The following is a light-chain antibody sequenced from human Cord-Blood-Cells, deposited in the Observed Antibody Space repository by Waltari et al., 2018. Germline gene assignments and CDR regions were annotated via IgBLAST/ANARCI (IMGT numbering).Light chain of an antibody. CDR3: SSYTSSSTDVV. CDR1: SSDVGGYNY. J-gene: IGLJ2*01. Sequence: QSALTQPASVSGSPGQSITISCTGTSSDVGGYNYVSWYQQHPGKAPKLVIYDVSNRPSGVSNLFSGSKSVNTASLTISGLQAEDEADYYCSSYTSSSTDVVFGGGTKLTVL. CDR2: DVS. V-gene: IGLV2-14*01.